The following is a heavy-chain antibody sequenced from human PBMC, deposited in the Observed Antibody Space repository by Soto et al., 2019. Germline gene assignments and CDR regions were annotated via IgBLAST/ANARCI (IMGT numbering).Heavy chain of an antibody. CDR2: ISYDGSTT. Sequence: PGGSLRLSCAASGFTLSSHAMHWVRQTPGKVLEWLSIISYDGSTTYYSDSVKGRLTISRDNSKNTLYLQMSSLRPDDTGVYFCARHLASTGTKPGWFAPWGQGTLVTVSA. CDR3: ARHLASTGTKPGWFAP. V-gene: IGHV3-30-3*01. D-gene: IGHD4-4*01. CDR1: GFTLSSHA. J-gene: IGHJ5*02.